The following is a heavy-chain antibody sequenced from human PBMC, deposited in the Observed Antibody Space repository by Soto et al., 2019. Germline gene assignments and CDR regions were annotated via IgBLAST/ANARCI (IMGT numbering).Heavy chain of an antibody. CDR1: GSTFSSYT. D-gene: IGHD1-26*01. V-gene: IGHV1-69*02. Sequence: GASLKVSCKASGSTFSSYTISWVRQAPGQGLEWMGRIIPILGIANYAQKFQGRVTITADKSTSTAYMELSSLRSEDTAVYYCARLPSIVGATNLDYWGQGTLVTVSS. CDR3: ARLPSIVGATNLDY. CDR2: IIPILGIA. J-gene: IGHJ4*02.